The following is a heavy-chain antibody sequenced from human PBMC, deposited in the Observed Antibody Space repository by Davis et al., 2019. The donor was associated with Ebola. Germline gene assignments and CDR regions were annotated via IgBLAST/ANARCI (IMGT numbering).Heavy chain of an antibody. Sequence: PGGSLRLSCAASGFTFSDYYMSWIRQAPGKGLEWVAVMWYDGSNKYYADSVKGRFTISRDNSKNTLYLQMNSLRAEDTAVYYCARDSPYSNHNWFDPWGQGTLVTVSS. CDR1: GFTFSDYY. V-gene: IGHV3-33*08. CDR2: MWYDGSNK. J-gene: IGHJ5*02. D-gene: IGHD4-11*01. CDR3: ARDSPYSNHNWFDP.